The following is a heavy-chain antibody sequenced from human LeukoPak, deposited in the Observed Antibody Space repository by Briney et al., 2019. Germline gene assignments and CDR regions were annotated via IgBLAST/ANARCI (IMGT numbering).Heavy chain of an antibody. CDR1: GFTFSSYA. J-gene: IGHJ4*02. V-gene: IGHV3-30-3*01. CDR2: ISYDGSNK. CDR3: AKVLGGYVPFDY. D-gene: IGHD3-22*01. Sequence: GGSLRLSCAASGFTFSSYAMHWVRQAPGKGLEWVAVISYDGSNKYYADSAKGRFTISRDNSKNTLYLQMDSLRAEDTAVYYCAKVLGGYVPFDYWGQGTLVTVSS.